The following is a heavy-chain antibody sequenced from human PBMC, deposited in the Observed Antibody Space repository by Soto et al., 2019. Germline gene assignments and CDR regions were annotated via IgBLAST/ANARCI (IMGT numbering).Heavy chain of an antibody. CDR1: GGSVSSGSYY. CDR2: IYYSGST. J-gene: IGHJ6*02. D-gene: IGHD6-13*01. CDR3: ARDVGSSWPYYYYYGMDV. Sequence: SETLSLTCTVSGGSVSSGSYYWSWIRQPPGKGLEWIGYIYYSGSTNYNPSLKSRVTISVDTSKNQFSLKLSSVTAADTAVYYCARDVGSSWPYYYYYGMDVWGQGTTVTVSS. V-gene: IGHV4-61*01.